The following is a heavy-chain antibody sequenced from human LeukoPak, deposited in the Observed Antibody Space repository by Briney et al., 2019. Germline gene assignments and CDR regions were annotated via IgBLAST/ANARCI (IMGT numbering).Heavy chain of an antibody. V-gene: IGHV4-34*01. J-gene: IGHJ6*03. Sequence: SETLSLTCAVYGGSFSGYYWSWIRQPPGKGLEWIGEINHSGSTNYNPSLKSRVTISVGTSKNQFSLKLSSVTAADTAVYYCARITYYDFWSGYYRYYYYMDVWGKGSTVTVSS. D-gene: IGHD3-3*01. CDR1: GGSFSGYY. CDR3: ARITYYDFWSGYYRYYYYMDV. CDR2: INHSGST.